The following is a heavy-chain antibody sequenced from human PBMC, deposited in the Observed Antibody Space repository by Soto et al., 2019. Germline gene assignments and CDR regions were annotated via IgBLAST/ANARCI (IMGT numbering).Heavy chain of an antibody. J-gene: IGHJ4*02. CDR1: GGSISSYY. CDR3: MLGSGWKDFDY. V-gene: IGHV4-59*08. CDR2: IYYSGST. D-gene: IGHD3-22*01. Sequence: SETLSLTCTVSGGSISSYYWSWIRQPPGKGLEWIGYIYYSGSTNYNPSLKSRVTISVDTSKNQFSLKLSSVTAADTAVYYCMLGSGWKDFDYWGQGALVTVSS.